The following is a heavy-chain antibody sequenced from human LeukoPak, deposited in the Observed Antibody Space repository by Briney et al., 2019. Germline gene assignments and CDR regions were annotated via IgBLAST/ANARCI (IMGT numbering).Heavy chain of an antibody. CDR2: IYYSGST. Sequence: SETLSLTCTVSGGSISSSSYYWGWIRQPPGKGLEWIGSIYYSGSTYYNPSLKSRVTISVDTSKTQFSLKLRSVTAADTAVYYCVGCSSTSCYGAFDIWGQGTMVTVSS. J-gene: IGHJ3*02. CDR1: GGSISSSSYY. D-gene: IGHD2-2*01. CDR3: VGCSSTSCYGAFDI. V-gene: IGHV4-39*07.